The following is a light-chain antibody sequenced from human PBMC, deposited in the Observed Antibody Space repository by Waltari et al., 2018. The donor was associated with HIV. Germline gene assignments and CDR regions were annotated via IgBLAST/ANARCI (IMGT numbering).Light chain of an antibody. CDR2: DFN. J-gene: IGLJ3*02. Sequence: QSALAQPASLSGSLGQSIAIPCSGSTNDISGDHYVSWYQQYAGKSPKLLIYDFNKRPSGVSDRFAGARFGKTAALIISGLQTDDEAAYFCSAYSTANTFVVFGGGTKVTVL. CDR3: SAYSTANTFVV. V-gene: IGLV2-14*03. CDR1: TNDISGDHY.